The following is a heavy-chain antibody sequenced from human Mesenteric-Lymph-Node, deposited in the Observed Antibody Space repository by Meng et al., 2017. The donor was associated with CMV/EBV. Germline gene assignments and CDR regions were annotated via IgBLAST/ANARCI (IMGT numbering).Heavy chain of an antibody. J-gene: IGHJ4*02. D-gene: IGHD4-17*01. CDR1: GFTFSSYG. Sequence: GESLKISCAASGFTFSSYGMHWVRQAPGKGLEWVAVIWYDGSNKYYADSLKGRFTISRDNFKNTLYLQMNSLTPDDTAVYYCAKDRVGVSDYLPLDYWGQGTLVTVSS. CDR3: AKDRVGVSDYLPLDY. CDR2: IWYDGSNK. V-gene: IGHV3-30*02.